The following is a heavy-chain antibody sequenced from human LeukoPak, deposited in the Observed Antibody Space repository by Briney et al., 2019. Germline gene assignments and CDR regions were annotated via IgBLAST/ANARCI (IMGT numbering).Heavy chain of an antibody. CDR1: GFTFTEYS. V-gene: IGHV3-48*04. Sequence: QSGGSLRLSCAASGFTFTEYSIIWVRQAPGKGLEWVSFISDISDRSSTIHYADSVKGRFTISRDNAERSVYLQMNSLRADDTAVYYCARVRGPTLKTCYMDVWGTGTTVTVS. D-gene: IGHD3-10*01. J-gene: IGHJ6*03. CDR3: ARVRGPTLKTCYMDV. CDR2: ISDRSSTI.